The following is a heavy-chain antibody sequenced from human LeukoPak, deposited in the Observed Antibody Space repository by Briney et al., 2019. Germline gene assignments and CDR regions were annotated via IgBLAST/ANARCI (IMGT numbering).Heavy chain of an antibody. J-gene: IGHJ5*02. Sequence: GASVKVSCKASGYTFTSYYMHWVRQAPGQGLEWMGWINPNSGGTNYAQKFQGRVTMTSDTSISTAYMELSRLRSDDTAVYYCARTAGWWFDPWGQGTLVTVSS. V-gene: IGHV1-2*02. CDR1: GYTFTSYY. D-gene: IGHD6-13*01. CDR2: INPNSGGT. CDR3: ARTAGWWFDP.